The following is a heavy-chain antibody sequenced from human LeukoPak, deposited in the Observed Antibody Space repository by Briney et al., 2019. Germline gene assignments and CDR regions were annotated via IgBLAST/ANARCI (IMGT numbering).Heavy chain of an antibody. J-gene: IGHJ4*02. CDR1: GFTFSTYW. CDR3: ARPSFRSGSYFDH. CDR2: IKEDGSEI. Sequence: GGSLRLSCAASGFTFSTYWMGWVRQAPGKGLEWVANIKEDGSEIYYVDSVKGRFTISRDNTKTSLYLQINSLRAEDTAVYYCARPSFRSGSYFDHWGQGTLVTVSS. V-gene: IGHV3-7*01. D-gene: IGHD3-3*01.